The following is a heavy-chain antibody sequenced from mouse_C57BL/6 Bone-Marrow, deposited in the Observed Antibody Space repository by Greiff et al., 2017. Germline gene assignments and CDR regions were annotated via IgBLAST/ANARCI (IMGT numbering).Heavy chain of an antibody. CDR3: ARGYDDYFDY. D-gene: IGHD2-12*01. J-gene: IGHJ2*01. Sequence: EVQLVESEGGLVQPGSSMKLSCTASGFTFSDYYMAWVRQVPEKGLEWVANINYDGSSTYYLDSLKSRFIISRDNAKNILYLQMSSLQSEDTATYYCARGYDDYFDYWGQGTTLTVSS. CDR2: INYDGSST. V-gene: IGHV5-16*01. CDR1: GFTFSDYY.